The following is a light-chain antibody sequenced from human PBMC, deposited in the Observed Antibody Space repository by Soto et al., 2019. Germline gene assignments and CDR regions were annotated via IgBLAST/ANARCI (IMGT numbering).Light chain of an antibody. CDR2: EVS. CDR1: SSDVGGYNY. Sequence: QSVLTQPASVSGSPGQSITISCTGTSSDVGGYNYVSWYQQHPGKAPKLMIYEVSNRPSGVSNRFSGSKSGNTASLTISGLQAEDEADYYCSSYTSSSTLDWVFGTGTKVTVL. CDR3: SSYTSSSTLDWV. J-gene: IGLJ1*01. V-gene: IGLV2-14*01.